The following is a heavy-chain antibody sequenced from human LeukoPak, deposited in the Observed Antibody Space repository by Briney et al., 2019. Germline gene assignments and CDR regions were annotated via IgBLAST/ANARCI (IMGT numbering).Heavy chain of an antibody. J-gene: IGHJ6*02. CDR2: IYYSGST. Sequence: SETLSLTCTVSGGSISSGGYYWSWIRQHPGRGLEWIGYIYYSGSTYYNPSLKSRVTISVDTSKNQFSLKLSSVTAADTAVYYCARARIGGVKDYYYYGMDVWGQGTTVTVSS. CDR1: GGSISSGGYY. CDR3: ARARIGGVKDYYYYGMDV. V-gene: IGHV4-31*03. D-gene: IGHD3-16*01.